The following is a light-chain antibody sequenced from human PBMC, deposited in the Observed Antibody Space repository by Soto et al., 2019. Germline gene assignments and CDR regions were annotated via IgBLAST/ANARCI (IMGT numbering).Light chain of an antibody. J-gene: IGLJ2*01. Sequence: QSVLTQPASVSATPGEKVTISCSGSGSNIGRNYVSWYRQLPGTAPQLLIYDDNKRHSGVPDRLSGSRYGTSASLAIAGLQPGDEADYYCGTWDESLGAGVFGGGTKLTV. CDR2: DDN. CDR3: GTWDESLGAGV. CDR1: GSNIGRNY. V-gene: IGLV1-51*01.